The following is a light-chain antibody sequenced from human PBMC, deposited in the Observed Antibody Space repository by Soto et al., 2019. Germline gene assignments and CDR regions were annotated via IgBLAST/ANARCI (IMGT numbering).Light chain of an antibody. CDR2: KAS. CDR3: QQYNGYRLA. V-gene: IGKV1-5*03. CDR1: QSISNW. J-gene: IGKJ4*01. Sequence: DIQMTQSPSSLSASVGDRVTFTCRASQSISNWLAWYQQKPGKAPKLLIYKASTLESGVPSRFSGSGSGTEFTLTISSLQAADFAIYYCQQYNGYRLAFGGGTKVEIK.